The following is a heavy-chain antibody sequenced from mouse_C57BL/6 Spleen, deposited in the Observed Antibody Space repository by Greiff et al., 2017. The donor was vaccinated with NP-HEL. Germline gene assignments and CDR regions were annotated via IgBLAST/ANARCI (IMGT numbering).Heavy chain of an antibody. D-gene: IGHD1-1*01. V-gene: IGHV1-55*01. Sequence: VQLQQPGAELVKPGASVKMSCKASGYTFTSYWITWVKQRPGQGLEWIGDIYPGSGSTNYNEKFKSKATLTVDTSSSTAYMQLSSLTSEDSAVYYCAREGEETVVAKDYLDYWGQGTTRTVSS. CDR2: IYPGSGST. CDR1: GYTFTSYW. J-gene: IGHJ2*01. CDR3: AREGEETVVAKDYLDY.